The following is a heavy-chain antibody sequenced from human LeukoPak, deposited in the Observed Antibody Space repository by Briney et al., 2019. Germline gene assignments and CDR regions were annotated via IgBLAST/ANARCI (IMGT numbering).Heavy chain of an antibody. V-gene: IGHV3-74*01. CDR3: ARDICSGIGCYPRAPFDY. D-gene: IGHD2-15*01. CDR2: MNSDGSNT. CDR1: GFTFSRYW. J-gene: IGHJ4*02. Sequence: GGSLRLSCAASGFTFSRYWMHWVRQAPGEGLVWVSRMNSDGSNTDYADSVKGRFTISRDNAKNTLYLQMNSLRADDTAVYYCARDICSGIGCYPRAPFDYWGQGTLVTVSS.